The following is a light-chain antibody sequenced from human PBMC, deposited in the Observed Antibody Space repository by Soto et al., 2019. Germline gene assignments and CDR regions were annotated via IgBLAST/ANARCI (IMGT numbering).Light chain of an antibody. J-gene: IGKJ1*01. CDR3: QHYNTWPWT. Sequence: EIVLTQSPDTLSLSPGERATLSCRASHSVSSSLAWYQQKPGQAPRLLISGASTRAAGIPARFSGSGSGTEFTLTISSLQSEDFAVYYCQHYNTWPWTFGQGTKVDIK. CDR1: HSVSSS. V-gene: IGKV3-15*01. CDR2: GAS.